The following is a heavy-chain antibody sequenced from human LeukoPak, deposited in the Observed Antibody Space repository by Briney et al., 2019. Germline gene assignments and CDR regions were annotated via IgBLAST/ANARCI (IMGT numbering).Heavy chain of an antibody. D-gene: IGHD3-10*01. CDR2: INWSGGRT. CDR1: GFTFDDYG. V-gene: IGHV3-20*04. CDR3: AKDLYGSGSLFDY. Sequence: GGSLRLSCAASGFTFDDYGMSWVRQAPGKGLEWVSGINWSGGRTGYADSVKSRFTISRDNAKNSLYLQMNSLRAEDTALYYCAKDLYGSGSLFDYWGQGTLVTVSS. J-gene: IGHJ4*02.